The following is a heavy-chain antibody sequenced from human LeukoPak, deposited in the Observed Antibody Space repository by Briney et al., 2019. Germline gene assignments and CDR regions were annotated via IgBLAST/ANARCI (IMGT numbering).Heavy chain of an antibody. CDR1: GFTFINYV. CDR2: ISSDGSNK. D-gene: IGHD5-24*01. CDR3: ARTYGYPGVYDY. V-gene: IGHV3-30*04. Sequence: GGSLRRSCGVSGFTFINYVSHWVRQAPAKGLEWVAVISSDGSNKYYADSVKGRFTISRDNSKNTLYLQMNSLRAEDTAVYYCARTYGYPGVYDYWGLGTLVTVSS. J-gene: IGHJ4*02.